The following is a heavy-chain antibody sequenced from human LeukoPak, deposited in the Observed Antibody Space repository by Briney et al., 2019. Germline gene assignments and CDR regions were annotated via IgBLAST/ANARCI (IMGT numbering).Heavy chain of an antibody. CDR2: IIPIFGTA. V-gene: IGHV1-69*05. Sequence: SVKVSCKGSGGTFSSYAISWVRQAPGQGLEWMGRIIPIFGTANYAQKFQGRVTITTDESTSTAYMELSSLRSEDTAVYYCAREFYDYVWGSYRPDAFDIWGQGTMVTVSS. J-gene: IGHJ3*02. D-gene: IGHD3-16*02. CDR3: AREFYDYVWGSYRPDAFDI. CDR1: GGTFSSYA.